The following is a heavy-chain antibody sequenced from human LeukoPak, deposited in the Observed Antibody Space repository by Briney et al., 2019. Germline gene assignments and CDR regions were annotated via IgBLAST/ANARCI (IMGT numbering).Heavy chain of an antibody. CDR3: ARAPDYYDSSGYYSGDAFDI. Sequence: SETLSLTCAVYGGSFSGYYLSWIRQPPGKGLEWIGEINHSGSTNYNPSLKSRVTISVDTSKNQFSLKLSSVTAADTAVYYCARAPDYYDSSGYYSGDAFDIWGQGTMVTVSS. J-gene: IGHJ3*02. D-gene: IGHD3-22*01. CDR1: GGSFSGYY. CDR2: INHSGST. V-gene: IGHV4-34*01.